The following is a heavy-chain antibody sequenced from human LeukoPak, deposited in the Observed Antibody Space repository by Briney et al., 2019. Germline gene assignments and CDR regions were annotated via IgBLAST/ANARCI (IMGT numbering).Heavy chain of an antibody. Sequence: SETLSLTCTVSGGSISSYYWSWIRQPPGKGLEWIGYIYYSGSTNYNPSLKSRVTISVDTSKNQFSLKLSSVTAADTAVYYCARDRRNCSGGSCYSELGYWGQGTLVTVSS. CDR2: IYYSGST. CDR1: GGSISSYY. J-gene: IGHJ4*02. V-gene: IGHV4-59*01. D-gene: IGHD2-15*01. CDR3: ARDRRNCSGGSCYSELGY.